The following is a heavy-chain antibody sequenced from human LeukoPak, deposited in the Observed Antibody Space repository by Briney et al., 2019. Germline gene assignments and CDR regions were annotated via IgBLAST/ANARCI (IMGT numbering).Heavy chain of an antibody. CDR3: ARISTRRYCSGGSCYSGYFDY. V-gene: IGHV1-69*13. CDR2: IIPIFGTA. D-gene: IGHD2-15*01. CDR1: GGTFSSCA. J-gene: IGHJ4*02. Sequence: SVKVSCKASGGTFSSCAISWVRQAPGQGLEWMGGIIPIFGTANYAQKFQGRVTITADESTSTAYMELSSLRSEDTAVYYCARISTRRYCSGGSCYSGYFDYWGQGTLVTVSS.